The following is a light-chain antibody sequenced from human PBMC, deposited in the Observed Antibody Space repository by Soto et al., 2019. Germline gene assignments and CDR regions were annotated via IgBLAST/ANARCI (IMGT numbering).Light chain of an antibody. CDR3: HQYGISPPT. CDR1: QSVSSN. Sequence: EIVMTQSPVTLSVSPGERATLSCRAGQSVSSNLAWYQQKPGQAPRLLIYGASTRATGIPARFTGSGSGTEFTLTISSLEPEDFAVFYCHQYGISPPTFGPGTKVDIK. J-gene: IGKJ1*01. V-gene: IGKV3-15*01. CDR2: GAS.